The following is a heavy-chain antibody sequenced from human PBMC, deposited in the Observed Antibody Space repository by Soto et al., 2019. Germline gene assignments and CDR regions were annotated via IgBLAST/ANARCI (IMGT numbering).Heavy chain of an antibody. V-gene: IGHV4-39*01. CDR3: ARNSHFDH. CDR2: FYYSGGT. CDR1: GGSISSNYNY. J-gene: IGHJ4*02. Sequence: PSETLSLTCTVSGGSISSNYNYWGWIRQPPGKGLEWIGSFYYSGGTYYNPSLKSRVTISVDTSKNQFSLKLSSVTAADTAIYYCARNSHFDHWGQGTLVTVSS.